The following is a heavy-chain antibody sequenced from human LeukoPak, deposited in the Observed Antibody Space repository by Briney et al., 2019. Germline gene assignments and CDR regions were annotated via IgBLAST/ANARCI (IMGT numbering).Heavy chain of an antibody. CDR3: AKASGHYDILTGYSYYFDY. J-gene: IGHJ4*02. CDR1: GFTFSSCA. Sequence: GGSLRLSCAASGFTFSSCAMSWVRQAPGKGLEWVSAISGSGGSTYYADSVKGRFTISRDNSKNTLYLQMNSLRAGDTAVNYCAKASGHYDILTGYSYYFDYWGQGTLVTVSS. D-gene: IGHD3-9*01. V-gene: IGHV3-23*01. CDR2: ISGSGGST.